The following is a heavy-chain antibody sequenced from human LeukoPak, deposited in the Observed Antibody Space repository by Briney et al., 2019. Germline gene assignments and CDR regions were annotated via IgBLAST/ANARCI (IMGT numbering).Heavy chain of an antibody. J-gene: IGHJ5*02. D-gene: IGHD3-22*01. CDR1: GGSTSRYY. CDR2: ISYSGST. Sequence: SETLSLTCTVSGGSTSRYYWSWIRQPPGKGLEWIGYISYSGSTNYNPSLKSRVTISVDTSKNQFSLKLSSVTAADTAVYYCARVYYDSSPYRWFDPWGQGTLVTVSS. CDR3: ARVYYDSSPYRWFDP. V-gene: IGHV4-59*01.